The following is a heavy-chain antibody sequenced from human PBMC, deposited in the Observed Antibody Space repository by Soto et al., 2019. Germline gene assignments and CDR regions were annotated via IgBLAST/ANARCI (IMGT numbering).Heavy chain of an antibody. CDR2: INAGNGNT. Sequence: ASVKVSCKASGYTFTSYAMHWVRQAPGQRLEWMGWINAGNGNTKYSQKFQGRVTITRDTSASTAYMELSSLRSEDTAVYYCARWSRVFGVKGYYRGYNWYDPWGQGTLVTVS. CDR3: ARWSRVFGVKGYYRGYNWYDP. D-gene: IGHD3-3*01. J-gene: IGHJ5*02. V-gene: IGHV1-3*01. CDR1: GYTFTSYA.